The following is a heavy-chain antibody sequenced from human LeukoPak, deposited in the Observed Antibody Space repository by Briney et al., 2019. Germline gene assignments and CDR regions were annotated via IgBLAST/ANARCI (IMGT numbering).Heavy chain of an antibody. CDR1: GASISSSSDY. Sequence: SETLSLTCAVSGASISSSSDYWRWIRQPPGKGLECLGSIYYGGSTYDNPSLRSRVTISVDTSKNQFSLKLTSVTAADTAVYYCARIGGGSWRNPGYWFDPWGQGNLVTVSS. V-gene: IGHV4-39*01. D-gene: IGHD2-15*01. CDR2: IYYGGST. J-gene: IGHJ5*02. CDR3: ARIGGGSWRNPGYWFDP.